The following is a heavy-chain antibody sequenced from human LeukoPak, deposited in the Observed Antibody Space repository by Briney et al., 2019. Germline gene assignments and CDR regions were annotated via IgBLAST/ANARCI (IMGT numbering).Heavy chain of an antibody. Sequence: PGGSLRLSCAASGFTVSSNYMSWVRQAPGKGLEWVSVIYSGGSTYYADSVKGRFTISRDNSKTTLYLQMNSLRAEDTAVYYCAREWRTGHGSGSYYYFDYWSQGTLVTVSS. CDR2: IYSGGST. D-gene: IGHD3-10*01. CDR1: GFTVSSNY. CDR3: AREWRTGHGSGSYYYFDY. V-gene: IGHV3-66*01. J-gene: IGHJ4*02.